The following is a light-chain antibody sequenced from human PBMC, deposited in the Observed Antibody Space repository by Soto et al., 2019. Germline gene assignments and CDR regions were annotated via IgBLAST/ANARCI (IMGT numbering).Light chain of an antibody. CDR2: GAS. CDR1: QSVNSN. Sequence: ETVMTQSPATLSVSPGERATLSCRASQSVNSNLAWYQQKLGQAPRVLIYGASTRATGIPARFSGSGSATEFILTINSLQSEDFAVYYCRHYYTWPWTFGQGTKVEI. V-gene: IGKV3-15*01. J-gene: IGKJ1*01. CDR3: RHYYTWPWT.